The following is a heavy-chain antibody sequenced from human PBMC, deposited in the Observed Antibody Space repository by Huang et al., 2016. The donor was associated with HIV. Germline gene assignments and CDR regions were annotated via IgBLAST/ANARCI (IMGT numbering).Heavy chain of an antibody. CDR1: GFTFSGYA. V-gene: IGHV3-30-3*01. J-gene: IGHJ5*02. CDR2: ISYDGDNN. Sequence: QVQLVESGGGVVQPGRSLRLSCAASGFTFSGYAMHWVRQAPGKGLEWVALISYDGDNNYYAASVKGRFTISRDNSKDTLYLQMNSLRAEDTAVYFCARDRYRRNNWFDPWGQGTLVTVSS. D-gene: IGHD1-26*01. CDR3: ARDRYRRNNWFDP.